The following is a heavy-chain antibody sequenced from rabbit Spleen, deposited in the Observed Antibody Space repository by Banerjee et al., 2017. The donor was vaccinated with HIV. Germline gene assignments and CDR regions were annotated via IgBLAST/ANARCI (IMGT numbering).Heavy chain of an antibody. D-gene: IGHD4-1*01. Sequence: QEQLVESGGGLVKPGASLTLTCKASGFSFSNKAVLCWVRQAPGKGLEWIACINAVTGKAVYASWAKGRFTFSKTSSTTVTLQVTSLTAADTATYFCARDPFSRLVAGNLWGQGTLVTVS. J-gene: IGHJ4*01. V-gene: IGHV1S45*01. CDR2: INAVTGKA. CDR3: ARDPFSRLVAGNL. CDR1: GFSFSNKAV.